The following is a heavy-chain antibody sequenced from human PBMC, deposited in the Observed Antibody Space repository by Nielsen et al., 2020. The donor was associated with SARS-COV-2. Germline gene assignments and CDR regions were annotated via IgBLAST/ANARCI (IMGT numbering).Heavy chain of an antibody. CDR3: ATSSAYCSGGSCPRWFDP. V-gene: IGHV3-30*02. Sequence: GGSLRLSCAASGFTFSSYGMHWVRQAPGKGLEWVAVIWYDGSNKYYADSVKGRFTISRDNSKNTLYLQMNSLRSEDTAVYYCATSSAYCSGGSCPRWFDPWGQGTLVTVSS. CDR1: GFTFSSYG. D-gene: IGHD2-15*01. CDR2: IWYDGSNK. J-gene: IGHJ5*02.